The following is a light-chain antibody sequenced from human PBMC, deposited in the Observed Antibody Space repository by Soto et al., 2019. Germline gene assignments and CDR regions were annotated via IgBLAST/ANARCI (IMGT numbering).Light chain of an antibody. J-gene: IGLJ2*01. V-gene: IGLV1-40*01. CDR3: QAYDNAVSAWV. Sequence: QSVLTQPPSVSGAPGQTVTISCSGSSSNIGAGYAVYWYQQFPGSAPKLLIYHNNNRPSGVPDRFSGSTSGTSASLAITALQAEDEADYFCQAYDNAVSAWVFGGETTLTVL. CDR2: HNN. CDR1: SSNIGAGYA.